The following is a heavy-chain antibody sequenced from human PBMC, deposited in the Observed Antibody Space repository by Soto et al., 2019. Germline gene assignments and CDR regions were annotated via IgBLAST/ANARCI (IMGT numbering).Heavy chain of an antibody. V-gene: IGHV3-23*01. D-gene: IGHD1-20*01. J-gene: IGHJ4*02. CDR3: ARRITSSFDY. Sequence: EVQLLESGGGLVQPGGSLRLSCVASGFTFSIYNMNWVRQAPGKGLEWVSVITGSGDYTNYADSVKGRFTISRDNSKNKLYLQMNSLRAEATAVYFCARRITSSFDYWGQGTLVTVSS. CDR2: ITGSGDYT. CDR1: GFTFSIYN.